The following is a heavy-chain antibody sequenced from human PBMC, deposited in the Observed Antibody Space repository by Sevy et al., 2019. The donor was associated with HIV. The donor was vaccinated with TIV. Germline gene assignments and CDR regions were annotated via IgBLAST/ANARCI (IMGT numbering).Heavy chain of an antibody. Sequence: ASVKVSCKVSGYTLTELSMHWLRQAPGKGLEWVGSFDPEDGETVYEHNFQGRVSMTEDTSADTAYMEVISLKFEDTAVYYCATTKDYYDSSGYPFDYWGQGTLVTVSS. V-gene: IGHV1-24*01. CDR1: GYTLTELS. CDR2: FDPEDGET. J-gene: IGHJ4*02. CDR3: ATTKDYYDSSGYPFDY. D-gene: IGHD3-22*01.